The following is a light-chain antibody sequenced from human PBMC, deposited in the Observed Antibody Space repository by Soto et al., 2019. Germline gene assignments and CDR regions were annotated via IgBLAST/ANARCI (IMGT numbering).Light chain of an antibody. Sequence: ERVMTQSPVTLSVSPGESVTLSCRASQSVGTNLAWYQQKPGQAPSLLIYGVSTRATGIPTRFSGSGSGRQFTLTISSLQSEDLAVYYCQQYNNWPQTFGQGTKVEIK. CDR1: QSVGTN. CDR2: GVS. V-gene: IGKV3-15*01. CDR3: QQYNNWPQT. J-gene: IGKJ1*01.